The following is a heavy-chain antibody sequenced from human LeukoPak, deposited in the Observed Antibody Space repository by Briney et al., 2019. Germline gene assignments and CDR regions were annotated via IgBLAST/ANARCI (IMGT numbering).Heavy chain of an antibody. CDR2: ISDSGGST. Sequence: PGGSLRLSCAVSGITLSNYGMSWVRQAPGKGLEWVAGISDSGGSTNYADSEKGRFTISRDNPKNTLYLQMSSLRADDTAVYYCARDAYSNYVRPDYLDFWGQGTLVTVSS. CDR3: ARDAYSNYVRPDYLDF. J-gene: IGHJ4*02. V-gene: IGHV3-23*01. D-gene: IGHD4-11*01. CDR1: GITLSNYG.